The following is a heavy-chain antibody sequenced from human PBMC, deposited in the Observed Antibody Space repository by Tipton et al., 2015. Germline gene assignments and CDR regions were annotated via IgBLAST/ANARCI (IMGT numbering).Heavy chain of an antibody. D-gene: IGHD6-6*01. V-gene: IGHV4-4*09. J-gene: IGHJ4*02. CDR2: TYNSGST. Sequence: TLSLTCTVSDGSISDDYWNWIRQPPGKGLEWIGYTYNSGSTNYNPHLKSRVTISVDTSKNQLSLKLSSGTAADTAVYYCAPGRSIAARPFDYWGQGTLVPVSS. CDR3: APGRSIAARPFDY. CDR1: DGSISDDY.